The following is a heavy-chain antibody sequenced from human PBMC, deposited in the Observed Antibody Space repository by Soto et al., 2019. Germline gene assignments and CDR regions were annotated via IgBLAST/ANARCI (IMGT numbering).Heavy chain of an antibody. CDR1: GFTFSSYS. Sequence: PGGSLRLSCAASGFTFSSYSMNWVRQAPGKGLEWVGRIKSKTDGGTTDYAAPVKGRFTISRDDSKNTLYLQMNSLKTEDTAVYYCTTGCSSTSCYAFYYYSGMDVWGQRTTVTVSS. CDR2: IKSKTDGGTT. J-gene: IGHJ6*02. CDR3: TTGCSSTSCYAFYYYSGMDV. V-gene: IGHV3-15*07. D-gene: IGHD2-2*01.